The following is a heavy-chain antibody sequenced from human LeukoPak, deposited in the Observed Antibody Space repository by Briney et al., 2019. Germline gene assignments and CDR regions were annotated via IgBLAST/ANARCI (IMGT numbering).Heavy chain of an antibody. V-gene: IGHV4-34*01. Sequence: SETLSLTCAAYGGSFSGYYWSWIRQPPGKGLEWIGEINHSGTTIYNPSLKSRVTISVDSSKNQFSLKMSSVTAADTAVYSCARKEVGPTPFDIWGQGTMVTVSS. D-gene: IGHD1-26*01. CDR2: INHSGTT. CDR3: ARKEVGPTPFDI. J-gene: IGHJ3*02. CDR1: GGSFSGYY.